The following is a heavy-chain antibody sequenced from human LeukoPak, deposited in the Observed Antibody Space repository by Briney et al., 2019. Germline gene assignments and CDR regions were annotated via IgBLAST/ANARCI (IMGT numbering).Heavy chain of an antibody. J-gene: IGHJ5*02. CDR2: IIPILGIA. CDR3: ARDPGVMRHNWFDP. D-gene: IGHD3-16*01. CDR1: GGTFSSYT. V-gene: IGHV1-69*04. Sequence: SVKVSCKASGGTFSSYTISWVRRAPGQGLEWMGRIIPILGIANYAQKFQGRVTVTADKSTSTAYMELSSLRSEDTAVYYCARDPGVMRHNWFDPWGQGTLVTVSS.